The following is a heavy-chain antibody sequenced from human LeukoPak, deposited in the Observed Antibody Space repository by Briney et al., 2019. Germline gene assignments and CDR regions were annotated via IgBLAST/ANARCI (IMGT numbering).Heavy chain of an antibody. CDR2: ISAYNGNT. CDR3: ARAGEGYYYMDV. J-gene: IGHJ6*03. Sequence: ASVKVSCKASGYTFTSYGISWVRQAPGQGLEWMGWISAYNGNTNYAQKFQGRVTMTRDTSISTAYMELSRLRSDDTAVYYCARAGEGYYYMDVWGKGTTVTVSS. D-gene: IGHD1-26*01. CDR1: GYTFTSYG. V-gene: IGHV1-18*01.